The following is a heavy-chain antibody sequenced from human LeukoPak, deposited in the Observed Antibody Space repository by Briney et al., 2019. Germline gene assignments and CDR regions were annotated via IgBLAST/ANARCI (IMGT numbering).Heavy chain of an antibody. CDR1: GFTFSSYG. CDR3: AKEDYDSSGYLFDY. V-gene: IGHV3-30*02. Sequence: PGGSLRLSCAASGFTFSSYGMHWVRRAPGKGLEWVAFIRYDGSNKYYADSVKGRFTISRDNSKNTLYLQMNSLRAEDTAVYYCAKEDYDSSGYLFDYWGQGTLVTVSS. D-gene: IGHD3-22*01. CDR2: IRYDGSNK. J-gene: IGHJ4*02.